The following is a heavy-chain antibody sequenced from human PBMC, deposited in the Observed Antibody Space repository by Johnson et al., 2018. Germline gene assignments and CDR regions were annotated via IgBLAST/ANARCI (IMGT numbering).Heavy chain of an antibody. Sequence: QVRLVESGGGVVQPGRSLRLSCAASRFTFNTYLMHWVRQAPGKGLEWVAIVSYDGTNKYYADSVKDRFTISRDNSKKKVYLQMNSLRAEDTAVYYCARDNPYMDVWGKGTTVTVSS. V-gene: IGHV3-30-3*01. CDR2: VSYDGTNK. J-gene: IGHJ6*03. CDR1: RFTFNTYL. D-gene: IGHD1-14*01. CDR3: ARDNPYMDV.